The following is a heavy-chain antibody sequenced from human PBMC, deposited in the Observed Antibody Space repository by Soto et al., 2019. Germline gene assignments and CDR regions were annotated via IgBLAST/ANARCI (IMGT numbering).Heavy chain of an antibody. CDR1: GGSISSYY. V-gene: IGHV4-59*08. J-gene: IGHJ4*02. D-gene: IGHD3-16*01. Sequence: QVQLQESGPGLVKPSETLSLTCTVSGGSISSYYWSWIRQPPGKGLEWIGYISYSGSTNYNPSLKSRVTISVDTSKNQFSLKLSSVTAADTAVYYCARAWGGNVFDFWGQGPLVTVSS. CDR2: ISYSGST. CDR3: ARAWGGNVFDF.